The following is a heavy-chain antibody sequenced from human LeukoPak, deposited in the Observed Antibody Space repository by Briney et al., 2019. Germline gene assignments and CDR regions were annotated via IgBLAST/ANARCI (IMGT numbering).Heavy chain of an antibody. CDR3: ARGARRYCSGGSCYSSYYFDY. CDR2: TNPNSGNT. V-gene: IGHV1-8*01. Sequence: ASVKVSCKASGYTFTSYDINWVRQATGQGLEWMGWTNPNSGNTGYAQKFQGRVTMTRNTSTSTAYMELSSLRSEDTAVYYCARGARRYCSGGSCYSSYYFDYWGQGTLVTVSS. D-gene: IGHD2-15*01. CDR1: GYTFTSYD. J-gene: IGHJ4*02.